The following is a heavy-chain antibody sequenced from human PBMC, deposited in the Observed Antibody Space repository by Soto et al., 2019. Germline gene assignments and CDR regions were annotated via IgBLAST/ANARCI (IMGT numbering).Heavy chain of an antibody. Sequence: GSLRLSCAASGFAFSSYGMHWVRQAPGKGLEWVAVISYDGSNKYYADSVKGRFTISRDNSKNTLYLQMNSLRAEDTAVYYCAKDRGYYDSSGYDFDYWGQGTLVTVSS. CDR1: GFAFSSYG. D-gene: IGHD3-22*01. CDR3: AKDRGYYDSSGYDFDY. CDR2: ISYDGSNK. J-gene: IGHJ4*02. V-gene: IGHV3-30*18.